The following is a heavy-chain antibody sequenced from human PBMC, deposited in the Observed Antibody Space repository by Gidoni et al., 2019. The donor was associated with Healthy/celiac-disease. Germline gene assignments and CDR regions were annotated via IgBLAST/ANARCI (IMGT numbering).Heavy chain of an antibody. CDR3: LSWRLPNTAMAHSRIDY. J-gene: IGHJ4*02. CDR1: GATFSSYA. D-gene: IGHD5-18*01. Sequence: QVQLVQSGAEVKKPGSSVKVSCKASGATFSSYAISWVRQAPGQGLEWMGGIIPIFGTANYAQKFQGRVTITADKSTSTAYMELSILRSEDTAVYYCLSWRLPNTAMAHSRIDYWGQGTLVTVSS. V-gene: IGHV1-69*06. CDR2: IIPIFGTA.